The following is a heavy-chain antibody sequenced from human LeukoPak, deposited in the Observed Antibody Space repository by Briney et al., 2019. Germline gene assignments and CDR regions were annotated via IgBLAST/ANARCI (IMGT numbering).Heavy chain of an antibody. Sequence: PGGSLRLSCAASWIFGSYNYMYWVRQAPGKGLEWVSVIYTGGNTYYADSVKGRFTISRDNSKNTLYLQMHSLRAEDTGVYYCASPSSGQSFDIWGQGTMVTVSS. CDR3: ASPSSGQSFDI. J-gene: IGHJ3*02. V-gene: IGHV3-53*01. CDR2: IYTGGNT. D-gene: IGHD6-19*01. CDR1: WIFGSYNY.